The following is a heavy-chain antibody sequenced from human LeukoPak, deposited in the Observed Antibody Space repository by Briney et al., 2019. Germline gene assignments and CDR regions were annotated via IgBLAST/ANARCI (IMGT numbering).Heavy chain of an antibody. Sequence: SVKVSCKASGSTFTSYAISWVRQAPGQGLEWMGGIIPIFGTANYAQKFQGRVTITADKSTSTAYMELSSLRSEDTAVYYCARVVEMATITAYYYYMDVWGKGTTVTVSS. D-gene: IGHD5-24*01. CDR2: IIPIFGTA. V-gene: IGHV1-69*06. J-gene: IGHJ6*03. CDR3: ARVVEMATITAYYYYMDV. CDR1: GSTFTSYA.